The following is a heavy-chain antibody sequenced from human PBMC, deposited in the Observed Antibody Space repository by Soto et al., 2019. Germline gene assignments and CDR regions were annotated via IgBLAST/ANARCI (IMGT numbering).Heavy chain of an antibody. Sequence: PGGSLRLSCAASGFTFSSYEMNWVRQAPGKGLEWVSSISSSSSYIYYADSVKGRFTISRDNAKNSLYLQMNSLRAEDTAVYYCARVLGMIFGVVSVAHYYYYYGMDVWGQGTTVTVSS. CDR1: GFTFSSYE. V-gene: IGHV3-21*01. J-gene: IGHJ6*02. D-gene: IGHD3-3*01. CDR3: ARVLGMIFGVVSVAHYYYYYGMDV. CDR2: ISSSSSYI.